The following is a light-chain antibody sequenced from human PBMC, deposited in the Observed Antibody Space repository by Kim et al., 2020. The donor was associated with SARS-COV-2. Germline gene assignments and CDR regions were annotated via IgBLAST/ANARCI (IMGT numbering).Light chain of an antibody. CDR2: RNN. CDR1: SHHVCNQG. CDR3: SAWDSSLSAVV. V-gene: IGLV10-54*01. Sequence: PPAPPPCPGHSHHVCNQGAAWLQQHQGHPPKLLSCRNNNRPSGISERLSASRSGNTASLPITGLQPEDEADYYCSAWDSSLSAVVFGGGTQLTVL. J-gene: IGLJ2*01.